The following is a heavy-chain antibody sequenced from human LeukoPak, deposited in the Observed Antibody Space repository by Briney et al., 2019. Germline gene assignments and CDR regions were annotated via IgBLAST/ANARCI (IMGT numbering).Heavy chain of an antibody. J-gene: IGHJ4*02. CDR1: GYTFTSYY. CDR3: ARDLVHYYDSSGYYYFDY. D-gene: IGHD3-22*01. CDR2: INPGGGST. Sequence: ASVKVSCKASGYTFTSYYMHWVRQAPGQGLEWMGIINPGGGSTSYAQKFRGRVTMTRDTSTSTVYMELSSLRSEDTAVYYCARDLVHYYDSSGYYYFDYWGQGTLVTVSS. V-gene: IGHV1-46*01.